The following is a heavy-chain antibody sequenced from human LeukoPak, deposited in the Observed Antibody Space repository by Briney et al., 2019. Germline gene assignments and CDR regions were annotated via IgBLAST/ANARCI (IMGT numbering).Heavy chain of an antibody. V-gene: IGHV3-48*03. J-gene: IGHJ4*02. D-gene: IGHD4-17*01. Sequence: PGGSLRLSCAASGFTFSSYEMNWVRQAPGKGLEWVSYISISGTTIYYADSVKGRFTISRDNAKNSLYLQMNSLRAEDTAVYYWARGYGSSWGQGTLVTVSS. CDR2: ISISGTTI. CDR1: GFTFSSYE. CDR3: ARGYGSS.